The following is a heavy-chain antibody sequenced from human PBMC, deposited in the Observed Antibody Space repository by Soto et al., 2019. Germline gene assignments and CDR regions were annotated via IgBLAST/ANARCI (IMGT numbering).Heavy chain of an antibody. V-gene: IGHV3-30*18. CDR1: GFTFSSYG. D-gene: IGHD3-3*01. Sequence: GGSLRLSCAASGFTFSSYGMHWVRQAPGKGLEWVAVISYDGSNKYYADSVKGRFTISRDNSKNTLYLQMNSLRAEDTAVYYCAKAGFLEWSWGQGTLVTVSS. CDR3: AKAGFLEWS. J-gene: IGHJ4*02. CDR2: ISYDGSNK.